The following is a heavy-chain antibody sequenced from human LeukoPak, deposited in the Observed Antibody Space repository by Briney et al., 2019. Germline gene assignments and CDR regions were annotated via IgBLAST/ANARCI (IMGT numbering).Heavy chain of an antibody. CDR3: AREGYSSSPTPFAW. CDR1: GGSIISGDYY. V-gene: IGHV4-30-4*01. Sequence: KSSETLSLTCTVSGGSIISGDYYWSWIRQPPGKGLEWIGYIYYSGSTYYNPSLNSRVTISVDTSKNQFSLKLSSVTAADTAVYYCAREGYSSSPTPFAWWGQGTLVTVSS. CDR2: IYYSGST. D-gene: IGHD6-13*01. J-gene: IGHJ4*02.